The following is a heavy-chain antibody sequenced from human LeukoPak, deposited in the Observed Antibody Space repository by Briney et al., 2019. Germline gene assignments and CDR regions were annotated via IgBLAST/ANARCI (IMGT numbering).Heavy chain of an antibody. J-gene: IGHJ5*02. D-gene: IGHD6-19*01. CDR1: GFSFSTYS. CDR2: ISSSSSTI. CDR3: AGDSSGWYHWFDP. V-gene: IGHV3-48*01. Sequence: GGSLRLSCAASGFSFSTYSMNWVRQAPGKGLEWVSYISSSSSTIYYADSVKGRFTISRDNAKNSLYLQMNSLRVEDTAVYYCAGDSSGWYHWFDPWGQGTLVTVSS.